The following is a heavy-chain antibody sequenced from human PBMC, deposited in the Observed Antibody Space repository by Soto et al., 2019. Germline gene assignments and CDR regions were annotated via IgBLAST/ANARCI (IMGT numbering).Heavy chain of an antibody. V-gene: IGHV4-34*01. Sequence: PSETLSLTCAVYGGSFSGYHWSWIRQPPGKGLEWIGEINHSGSTNYNPSLKSRVTISVDTSKNQFSLKLSSVTAADTAVYYCARASYYDYVWGSYRPTYYYGMDVWGQGTTVTVSS. CDR1: GGSFSGYH. D-gene: IGHD3-16*02. CDR3: ARASYYDYVWGSYRPTYYYGMDV. CDR2: INHSGST. J-gene: IGHJ6*02.